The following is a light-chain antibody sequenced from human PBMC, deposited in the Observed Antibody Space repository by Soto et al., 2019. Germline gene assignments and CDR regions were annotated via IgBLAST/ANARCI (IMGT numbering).Light chain of an antibody. CDR1: DIEGRV. CDR2: DDS. J-gene: IGLJ2*01. Sequence: SYELTQAPSMSVAPGQTATITCGGNDIEGRVVYWYQQEPGQAPVLVVFDDSVRPSGIPERFSGASSGNTATLTITRVEAGDEADYYCQVWDTSPDHVIFGGGTKLTVL. V-gene: IGLV3-21*02. CDR3: QVWDTSPDHVI.